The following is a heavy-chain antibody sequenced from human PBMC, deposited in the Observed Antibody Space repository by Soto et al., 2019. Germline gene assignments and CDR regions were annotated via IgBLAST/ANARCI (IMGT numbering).Heavy chain of an antibody. J-gene: IGHJ1*01. V-gene: IGHV1-69*13. D-gene: IGHD6-19*01. CDR3: ARGGIAVAGPEYFQH. CDR2: IIPIFGTA. CDR1: GGTFSSYA. Sequence: SVKVSCKASGGTFSSYAISWVRQAPGQGLEWMGGIIPIFGTANYAQKFQGRVTITADESTSTAYMELSSLRSEDTAVYYCARGGIAVAGPEYFQHWGQGTLVTVSS.